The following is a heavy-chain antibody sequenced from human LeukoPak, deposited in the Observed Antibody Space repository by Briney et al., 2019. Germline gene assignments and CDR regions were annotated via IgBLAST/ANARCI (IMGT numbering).Heavy chain of an antibody. J-gene: IGHJ4*02. Sequence: SQTLSLTCTVSGCSISSGDYYWSWIPQPPGKGLEWIGYIYYSGSTYYNPSLKRRVTISVDTSKNQFSLKLSSVTAADTAVYYCARDSYGSGSYWLFDYWGQGTLVTVSS. CDR2: IYYSGST. CDR3: ARDSYGSGSYWLFDY. D-gene: IGHD3-10*01. CDR1: GCSISSGDYY. V-gene: IGHV4-30-4*01.